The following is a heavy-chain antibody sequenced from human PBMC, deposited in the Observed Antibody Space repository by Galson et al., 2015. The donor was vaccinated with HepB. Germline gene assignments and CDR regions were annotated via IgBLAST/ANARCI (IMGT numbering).Heavy chain of an antibody. CDR1: GYTFTSYA. J-gene: IGHJ4*02. D-gene: IGHD2-21*02. Sequence: SVKVSCKASGYTFTSYAMHWVRQAPGQRLEWMGWINAGNGNTKYSQKFQGRVTITRDTSASTAYMELSSLRSEDTAVYYCARVQQNSNLAYGGGDCYSLDYWRQRTLVTVSS. CDR2: INAGNGNT. V-gene: IGHV1-3*01. CDR3: ARVQQNSNLAYGGGDCYSLDY.